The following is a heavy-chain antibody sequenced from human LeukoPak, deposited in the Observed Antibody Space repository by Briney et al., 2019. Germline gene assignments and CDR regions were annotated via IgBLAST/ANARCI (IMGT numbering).Heavy chain of an antibody. CDR2: ISGSGVST. CDR1: GFTFSSYG. V-gene: IGHV3-23*01. J-gene: IGHJ4*02. Sequence: PGGSLRLSCAASGFTFSSYGMSWVRQAPGKGLEWVSHISGSGVSTYYADSVKGRFTISRDNSKNTLYLQMNSLRAEDTAVYYCAKDILMTTVNYFGYWGQGTVVTVSS. D-gene: IGHD4-17*01. CDR3: AKDILMTTVNYFGY.